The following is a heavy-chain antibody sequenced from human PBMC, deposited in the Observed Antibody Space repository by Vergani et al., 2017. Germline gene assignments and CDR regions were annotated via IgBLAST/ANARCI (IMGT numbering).Heavy chain of an antibody. CDR3: ASGGHGSENGGALQL. CDR1: GYIFANFW. D-gene: IGHD3-10*01. V-gene: IGHV5-51*01. Sequence: EKQLVQSGSETKKPGESLKISCQAFGYIFANFWIGWVRQRPGRGLGLGGIIYLGDSAVKSNPPFRGQVIFSVDTSANTAYPQWRSLLASDTATYFYASGGHGSENGGALQLWGQGTNITVSS. J-gene: IGHJ3*01. CDR2: IYLGDSAV.